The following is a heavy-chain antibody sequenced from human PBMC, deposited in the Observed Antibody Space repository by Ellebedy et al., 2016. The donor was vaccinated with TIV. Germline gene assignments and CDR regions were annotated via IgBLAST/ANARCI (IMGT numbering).Heavy chain of an antibody. J-gene: IGHJ3*02. CDR3: ATDGSYGDYRSPAHAFVI. CDR2: ISHSSLTI. Sequence: GGSLRLSCAASGFSFTTYSMNWVRQAPGKGLEWVSYISHSSLTIYYADSVKGRFTISRDNAKNSLYLQMNSLRAEDTSVYYCATDGSYGDYRSPAHAFVIWGQGTMVTVSS. D-gene: IGHD4-17*01. V-gene: IGHV3-48*04. CDR1: GFSFTTYS.